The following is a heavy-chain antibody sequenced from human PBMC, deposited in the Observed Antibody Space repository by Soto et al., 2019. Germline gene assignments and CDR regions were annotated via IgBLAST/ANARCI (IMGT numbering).Heavy chain of an antibody. Sequence: SETLSLTCAVYGGSFSGYYWSWIRQPPGKGLEWIGEINHSGSTNYNPSLKGRVTISVDTSKNQFSLKLSSVTAADTAVYYCASYRRDITMVRGASYYYYYGMDVWGQGTTVTVSS. CDR2: INHSGST. J-gene: IGHJ6*02. D-gene: IGHD3-10*01. CDR1: GGSFSGYY. CDR3: ASYRRDITMVRGASYYYYYGMDV. V-gene: IGHV4-34*01.